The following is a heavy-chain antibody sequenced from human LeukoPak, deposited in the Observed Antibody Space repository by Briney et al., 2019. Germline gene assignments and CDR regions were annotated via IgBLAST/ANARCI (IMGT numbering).Heavy chain of an antibody. J-gene: IGHJ4*02. CDR1: GFTFSSYS. Sequence: GGSLRLSCAASGFTFSSYSMNWVRQAPGKGLEWVSYISSSSSTIYYADSVKGRFTISRDNAKNSLYLQMNSLRAEDTAVYYCARGTNTANALHFDYWGQGTLVTVSS. D-gene: IGHD5-18*01. CDR3: ARGTNTANALHFDY. V-gene: IGHV3-48*01. CDR2: ISSSSSTI.